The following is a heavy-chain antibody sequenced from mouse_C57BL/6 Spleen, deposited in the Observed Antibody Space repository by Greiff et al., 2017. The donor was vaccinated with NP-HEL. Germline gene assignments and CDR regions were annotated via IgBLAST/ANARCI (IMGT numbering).Heavy chain of an antibody. D-gene: IGHD2-5*01. J-gene: IGHJ2*01. V-gene: IGHV1-76*01. Sequence: LQESGAELVRPGASVKLSCKASGYTFTDYYINWVKQRPGQGLEWIARIYPGSGNTYYNEKFKGKATLTAEKSSSTAYMQLSSLTSEDSAVYFCARGDYSNLRDFDYWGQGTTLTVSS. CDR1: GYTFTDYY. CDR2: IYPGSGNT. CDR3: ARGDYSNLRDFDY.